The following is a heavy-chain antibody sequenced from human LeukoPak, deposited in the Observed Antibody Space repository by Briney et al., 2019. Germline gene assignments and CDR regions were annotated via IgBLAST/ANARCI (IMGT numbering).Heavy chain of an antibody. D-gene: IGHD5-12*01. V-gene: IGHV1-69*13. CDR1: GGTFSRYA. J-gene: IGHJ4*02. CDR2: IIPIFGTA. Sequence: GASVKLSCKASGGTFSRYAISWVRQAPGQGLEWMGGIIPIFGTANYAQKFQGRVTITADESTSTAYMAVRSLRSEDTAVYYCARAYSGYDFFDYWGQGILVTVSS. CDR3: ARAYSGYDFFDY.